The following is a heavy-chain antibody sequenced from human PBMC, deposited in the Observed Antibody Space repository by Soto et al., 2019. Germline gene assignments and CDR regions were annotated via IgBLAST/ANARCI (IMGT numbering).Heavy chain of an antibody. V-gene: IGHV1-46*01. CDR3: ASAGGGIAAAGTGSFDH. J-gene: IGHJ4*02. D-gene: IGHD6-13*01. Sequence: QVELVQSGAEVKTPGASVKVSCKASGYTFSSYYMHWVRQAPGQGLEWMALINPSGASTDYAQKFQGRVTMTRDTSTSTVYMELSSLRSDDTAVYFCASAGGGIAAAGTGSFDHWGQGTLVTVSS. CDR2: INPSGAST. CDR1: GYTFSSYY.